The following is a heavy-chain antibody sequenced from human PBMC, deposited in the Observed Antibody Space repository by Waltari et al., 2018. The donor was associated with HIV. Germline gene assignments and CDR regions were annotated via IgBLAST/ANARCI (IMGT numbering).Heavy chain of an antibody. Sequence: EVQLLESGGGLVQPGGSRRLSCAASGFAYVSYAITWVRQSPERGVGWVAAVSGSGAKSVYADSVKGRFTISRDNSKNTVFLQMNSLRAADTAIYYCAKAYYENTAYYYDFWGRGTRVTVSS. J-gene: IGHJ4*02. CDR1: GFAYVSYA. CDR2: VSGSGAKS. D-gene: IGHD3-22*01. CDR3: AKAYYENTAYYYDF. V-gene: IGHV3-23*01.